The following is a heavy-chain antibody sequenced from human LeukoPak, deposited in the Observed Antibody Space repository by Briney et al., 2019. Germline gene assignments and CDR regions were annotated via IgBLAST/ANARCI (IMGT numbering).Heavy chain of an antibody. V-gene: IGHV3-23*01. CDR3: ARELGLFGVSIANVNYFDY. CDR1: GFTFSSYA. CDR2: LTGSGGNT. Sequence: GGSLRLSCAASGFTFSSYAMSWVRQAPGKGLEWVSGLTGSGGNTYYADSVKGRFTISRDNSKNTLYLQMNSLRAEDTAVYYCARELGLFGVSIANVNYFDYWGQGTLVTVSS. J-gene: IGHJ4*02. D-gene: IGHD3-10*01.